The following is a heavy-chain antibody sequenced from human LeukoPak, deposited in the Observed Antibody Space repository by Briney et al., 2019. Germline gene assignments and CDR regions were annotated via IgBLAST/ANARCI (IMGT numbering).Heavy chain of an antibody. CDR1: GVTFSSHF. V-gene: IGHV3-23*01. Sequence: GESLRLSCAASGVTFSSHFMSWVRQAPGRGLEWVASLNGSGKYTFYASSVKGRFTISRDTYRHELFLQMDSLTSGDTAEYYCAKYRATGNYPGRFDYWGLGILVTVSS. CDR2: LNGSGKYT. CDR3: AKYRATGNYPGRFDY. D-gene: IGHD3-10*01. J-gene: IGHJ4*02.